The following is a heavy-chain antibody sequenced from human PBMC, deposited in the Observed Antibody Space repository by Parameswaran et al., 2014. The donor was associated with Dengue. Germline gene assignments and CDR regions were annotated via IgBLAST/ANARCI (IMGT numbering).Heavy chain of an antibody. D-gene: IGHD3-3*01. Sequence: WVRQAPGQRLEWMGWINAGNGNTKYSQKFQGRVTITRDTSASTAYMELSSLRSEDTAVYYCARGYYDFWSAPLGDGDFMDVWGQGTTVTVSS. V-gene: IGHV1-3*01. CDR3: ARGYYDFWSAPLGDGDFMDV. J-gene: IGHJ6*02. CDR2: INAGNGNT.